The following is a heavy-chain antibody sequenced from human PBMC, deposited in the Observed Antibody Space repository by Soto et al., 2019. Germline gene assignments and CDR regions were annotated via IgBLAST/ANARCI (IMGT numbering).Heavy chain of an antibody. V-gene: IGHV3-23*01. CDR3: AKDRSVDTRDWFDP. J-gene: IGHJ5*02. CDR1: GFTFGTYA. Sequence: EVQLLESGGGLVQPGGSLRLSCAASGFTFGTYAMNWVRQAPGKGLEWVSGITGSGGSTYYADSVKGRFTISRDNSKNPLNLHMNSQRGDDTAVYYCAKDRSVDTRDWFDPWGQGTLVTVSS. D-gene: IGHD5-18*01. CDR2: ITGSGGST.